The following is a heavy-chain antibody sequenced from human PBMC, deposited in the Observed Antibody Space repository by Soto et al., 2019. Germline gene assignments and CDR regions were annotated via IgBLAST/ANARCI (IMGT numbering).Heavy chain of an antibody. Sequence: PGGSLRLSCAASGFTVSSNYMSWVRQAPGKGLEWVSVIYSGGSTYYADSVKGRFTISRDNSKNTLYLQMNSLRAEDTAVYYCARVPNELLWFGEYSYGMDVWGQGTTVTVSS. J-gene: IGHJ6*02. V-gene: IGHV3-53*01. CDR3: ARVPNELLWFGEYSYGMDV. CDR2: IYSGGST. CDR1: GFTVSSNY. D-gene: IGHD3-10*01.